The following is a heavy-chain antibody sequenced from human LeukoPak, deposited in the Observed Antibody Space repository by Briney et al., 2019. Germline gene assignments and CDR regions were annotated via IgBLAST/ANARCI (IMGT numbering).Heavy chain of an antibody. Sequence: SETLSLTCTVSGGSISSYYWSWIRQPPGKGLEWIGYIYYSGSTNYNPPLKSRVTISVDTSKNQFSLKLSSVTAADTAVYYCARGSSFYSTYYYYYGMDVWGQGTTVTVSS. CDR1: GGSISSYY. V-gene: IGHV4-59*01. CDR3: ARGSSFYSTYYYYYGMDV. J-gene: IGHJ6*02. CDR2: IYYSGST. D-gene: IGHD6-13*01.